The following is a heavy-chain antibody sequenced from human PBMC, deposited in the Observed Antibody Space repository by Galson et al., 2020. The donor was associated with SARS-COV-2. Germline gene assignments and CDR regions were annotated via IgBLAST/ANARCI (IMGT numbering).Heavy chain of an antibody. D-gene: IGHD7-27*01. Sequence: SETLSLTCTVSGGSVSSGGSSWRWIRQPPGKGLEWIGSIYYSGSPNYNSSLKSRVTISIDTSKNQLSLKLNSVTAADTAVFYCARGLGNTYDYYGLDVWGPGTTVTVSS. CDR3: ARGLGNTYDYYGLDV. V-gene: IGHV4-61*08. CDR1: GGSVSSGGSS. CDR2: IYYSGSP. J-gene: IGHJ6*02.